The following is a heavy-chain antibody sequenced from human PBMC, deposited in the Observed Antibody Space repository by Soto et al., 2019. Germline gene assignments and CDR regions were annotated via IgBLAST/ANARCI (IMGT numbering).Heavy chain of an antibody. Sequence: GGSLRLACAASGFTFSVYCMHWVRQAPGKGLEWVAVISYDRSNKFYADSVKGRFTISRDNSKNTLYLQMSSLRAEDTAVYYCASGVGGYSSSWSSVFHGYIYWGQGTLVTVSS. CDR2: ISYDRSNK. V-gene: IGHV3-30*03. CDR3: ASGVGGYSSSWSSVFHGYIY. D-gene: IGHD6-13*01. J-gene: IGHJ4*02. CDR1: GFTFSVYC.